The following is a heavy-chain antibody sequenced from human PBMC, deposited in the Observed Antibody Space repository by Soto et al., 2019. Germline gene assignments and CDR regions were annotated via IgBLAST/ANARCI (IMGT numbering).Heavy chain of an antibody. D-gene: IGHD6-19*01. V-gene: IGHV4-61*01. Sequence: SETLSLTCTVSGGSVSSGSYYWSWIRQPPGKGLEWIGYIYYSGSTNYNPSLKSRVTISVDTSKNQFSLKLSSVTAADTAVYYCARVYGSGWYYWGQGTLVTVSS. CDR3: ARVYGSGWYY. J-gene: IGHJ4*02. CDR2: IYYSGST. CDR1: GGSVSSGSYY.